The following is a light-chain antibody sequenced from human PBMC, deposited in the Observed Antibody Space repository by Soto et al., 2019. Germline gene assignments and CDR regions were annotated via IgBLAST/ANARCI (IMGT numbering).Light chain of an antibody. J-gene: IGKJ1*01. CDR2: AAS. CDR3: QQYYSYPRT. CDR1: QGISSY. V-gene: IGKV1-8*01. Sequence: AIRMTQSPSSFSASTGDRVTITCRASQGISSYLAWYQQKPGKAPKLLIYAASTLQSGVPSRFSGSGSGTDFTLTISCLQSEDFATDYGQQYYSYPRTFGQRTKVESK.